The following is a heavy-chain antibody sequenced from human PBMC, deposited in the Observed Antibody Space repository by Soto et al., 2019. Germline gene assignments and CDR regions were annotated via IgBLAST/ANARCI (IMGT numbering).Heavy chain of an antibody. J-gene: IGHJ6*02. Sequence: QVQLVESGGGVVQPGRSLRLSCAASGFTFSSYAMHWVRQAPGKGLEWVAVISYDGSNKYYADSVKGRFTISRDNSKNTLYLQMNSLRAEDTAVYYCARGAARRSYYYYGMDVWGQGTTVTVSS. CDR3: ARGAARRSYYYYGMDV. CDR1: GFTFSSYA. D-gene: IGHD6-6*01. V-gene: IGHV3-30-3*01. CDR2: ISYDGSNK.